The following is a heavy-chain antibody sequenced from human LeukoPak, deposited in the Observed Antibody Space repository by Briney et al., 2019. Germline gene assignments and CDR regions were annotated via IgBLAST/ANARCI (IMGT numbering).Heavy chain of an antibody. CDR3: ARDPSSGWPSYYFDF. D-gene: IGHD6-19*01. J-gene: IGHJ4*02. CDR2: ISYDGSNK. CDR1: GFTFSSYA. Sequence: PGRSLRLSCAASGFTFSSYAMHWVRQAPGKGLEWVAVISYDGSNKYYADSMKGRFTISRDNSKNTLYLQLNSLRSEDTAVFYCARDPSSGWPSYYFDFWGQGTLVTVSS. V-gene: IGHV3-30*04.